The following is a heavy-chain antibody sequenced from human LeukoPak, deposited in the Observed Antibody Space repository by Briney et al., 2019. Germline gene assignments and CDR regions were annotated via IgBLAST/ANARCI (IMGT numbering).Heavy chain of an antibody. D-gene: IGHD3-10*01. CDR2: IWYDGSNK. V-gene: IGHV3-30*02. J-gene: IGHJ6*03. CDR1: GFTFSSYG. Sequence: GGPLRLSCAASGFTFSSYGIHWVRQAPGKGLEWVAVIWYDGSNKYYADSVKGRFTISRDNSKNTLYLQMNGLRLEDTAVYYCATTMVPGVIPNYYFYYYMDVWGKGTTVTVSS. CDR3: ATTMVPGVIPNYYFYYYMDV.